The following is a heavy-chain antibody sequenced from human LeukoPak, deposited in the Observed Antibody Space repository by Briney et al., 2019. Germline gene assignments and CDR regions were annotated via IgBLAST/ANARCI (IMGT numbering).Heavy chain of an antibody. CDR1: GFTVSSNY. CDR3: ARAEAVAGTGEVDY. CDR2: IYSGGST. Sequence: AGGSLRLSCAASGFTVSSNYMSWVCQAPGKGLEWVSVIYSGGSTYYADSVKGRFTISRDNSKNTLYLQMNSLRAEDTAVYYCARAEAVAGTGEVDYWGQGTLVTVSS. J-gene: IGHJ4*02. D-gene: IGHD6-19*01. V-gene: IGHV3-53*01.